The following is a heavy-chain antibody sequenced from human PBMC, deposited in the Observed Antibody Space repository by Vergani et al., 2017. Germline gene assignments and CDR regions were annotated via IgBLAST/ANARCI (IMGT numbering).Heavy chain of an antibody. V-gene: IGHV1-8*01. D-gene: IGHD3-10*01. Sequence: QVQLVQSGAEVKKPGASVKVSCKASGYTFTSYDINWVRQATGQGLEWMGWMNPNSGNTGYAQKFQGRVTMTSTTSISTAYMELSSLRSEDTAVYYGASLPDGDYYGSGIPWGQGTLVTVSS. CDR2: MNPNSGNT. J-gene: IGHJ5*02. CDR3: ASLPDGDYYGSGIP. CDR1: GYTFTSYD.